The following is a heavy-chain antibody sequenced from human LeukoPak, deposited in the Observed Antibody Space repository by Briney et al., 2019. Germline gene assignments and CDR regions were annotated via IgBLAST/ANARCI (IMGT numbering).Heavy chain of an antibody. D-gene: IGHD3-10*01. CDR2: IYYSGST. CDR3: ARRWSGENLFDY. J-gene: IGHJ4*02. CDR1: GASISGYY. V-gene: IGHV4-59*08. Sequence: SETLSLTCNVSGASISGYYWNWIRQPPGKGLEWIGWIYYSGSTTYYNPSLTSRVTISADTPRNQTYLKLSSVTAADTAVYYCARRWSGENLFDYWGQGTLVTVSS.